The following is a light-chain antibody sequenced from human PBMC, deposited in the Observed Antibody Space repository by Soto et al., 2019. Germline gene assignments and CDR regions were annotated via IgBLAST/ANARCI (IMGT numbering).Light chain of an antibody. V-gene: IGKV3-20*01. J-gene: IGKJ1*01. CDR2: GAS. Sequence: EIVLTQSPGTLSLSPGERATLSCRASQSVSSSYLAWYQQKPGPAPRLLIDGASSRATGIPDRFSGSGSGTDFTPTISRQEPEDFAVYYFHQDDSWTFGQGSKVDIK. CDR1: QSVSSSY. CDR3: HQDDSWT.